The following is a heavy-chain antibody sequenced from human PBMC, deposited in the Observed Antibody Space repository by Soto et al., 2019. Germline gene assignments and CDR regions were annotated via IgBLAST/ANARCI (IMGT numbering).Heavy chain of an antibody. J-gene: IGHJ4*02. Sequence: PGGSLRLSCAVSGFTFSSHAMSWVRQAPGKGLECVSSITGSGGSTYYADSVKGRFTISRDKSKNTLYLQMNSLRGEDTAVYYCAKDLQFNGSLSAQIFAYWRQGAQV. CDR2: ITGSGGST. CDR3: AKDLQFNGSLSAQIFAY. CDR1: GFTFSSHA. D-gene: IGHD3-16*02. V-gene: IGHV3-23*01.